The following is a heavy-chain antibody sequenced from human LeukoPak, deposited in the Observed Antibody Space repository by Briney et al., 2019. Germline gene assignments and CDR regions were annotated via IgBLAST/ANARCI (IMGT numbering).Heavy chain of an antibody. CDR3: ARVKVGSTGYYYYYMDV. CDR1: GGSFSGYY. Sequence: SETLSLTCAVYGGSFSGYYWSWIRQPPGKGLEWIGEINHSGSTNYNPSLKSRVTISVDTSKNQFSLKLSSVTAAGTAVYYCARVKVGSTGYYYYYMDVWGKGTTVTVSS. V-gene: IGHV4-34*01. J-gene: IGHJ6*03. D-gene: IGHD2-2*01. CDR2: INHSGST.